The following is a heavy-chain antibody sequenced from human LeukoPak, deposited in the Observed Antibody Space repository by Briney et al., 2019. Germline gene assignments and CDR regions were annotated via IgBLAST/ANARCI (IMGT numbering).Heavy chain of an antibody. V-gene: IGHV4-59*01. Sequence: SETLSLTCTVSGASISSYYWSWIRQPPGKGLEWIGYIYYSGSTNFNPSLKSRLTISVDTSKNQFSLKLTSVTAADTAVYYCAREGGIWFGEFPYLDYWGQGTLVTVSS. CDR1: GASISSYY. J-gene: IGHJ4*02. CDR3: AREGGIWFGEFPYLDY. CDR2: IYYSGST. D-gene: IGHD3-10*01.